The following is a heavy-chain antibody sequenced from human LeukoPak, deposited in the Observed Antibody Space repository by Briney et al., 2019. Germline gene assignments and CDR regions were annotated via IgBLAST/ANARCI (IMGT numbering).Heavy chain of an antibody. J-gene: IGHJ4*02. V-gene: IGHV3-49*04. Sequence: GGSLRLSCTASGFTFGDYAMSWVRQAPGKGLEWVGFIRSKAYGGTTEYAASVKGRFTISRDDSKSIAYLQMNSLKTEDTAVYYCRLYQEYCSSTSCYRKLPPTDYWGQGTLVTVSS. CDR2: IRSKAYGGTT. CDR1: GFTFGDYA. CDR3: RLYQEYCSSTSCYRKLPPTDY. D-gene: IGHD2-2*02.